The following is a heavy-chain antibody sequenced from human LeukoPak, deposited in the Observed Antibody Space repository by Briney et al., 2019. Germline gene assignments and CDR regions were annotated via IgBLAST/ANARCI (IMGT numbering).Heavy chain of an antibody. V-gene: IGHV3-74*01. J-gene: IGHJ6*04. D-gene: IGHD5-12*01. CDR1: GFTLNTYW. CDR3: ARGLAARGATKDV. CDR2: INGDGSST. Sequence: PGGSLRLSCAASGFTLNTYWMRWVRQAPGKGLVWVSRINGDGSSTTYADSVKGRFTISRDNAKNTLYLQMNSLRAEDTAVYYCARGLAARGATKDVWGKGTTVTVSS.